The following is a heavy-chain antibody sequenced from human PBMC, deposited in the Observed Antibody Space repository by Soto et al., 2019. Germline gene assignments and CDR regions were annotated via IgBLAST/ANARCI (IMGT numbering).Heavy chain of an antibody. CDR2: INTYNDKT. V-gene: IGHV1-18*01. CDR3: ARGYDIWSGRSFGMDV. D-gene: IGHD3-3*01. CDR1: GYTFTDYG. Sequence: QVQMVQSGGEVKKPGASVKVSCKTSGYTFTDYGISWVRQAPGQGLEGMGWINTYNDKTDYTQKLQARVTLTTDTATTTAYMELRSLTSDDTAVYYCARGYDIWSGRSFGMDVWGQGTTIIVSS. J-gene: IGHJ6*02.